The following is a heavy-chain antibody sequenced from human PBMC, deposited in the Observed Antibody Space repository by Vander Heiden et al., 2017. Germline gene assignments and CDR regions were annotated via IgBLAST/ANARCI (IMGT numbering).Heavy chain of an antibody. V-gene: IGHV3-23*01. J-gene: IGHJ6*02. CDR1: GFTFRGYG. CDR2: ISGGGGSI. D-gene: IGHD3-16*01. CDR3: AKDFWGSYTFYYYNGKDV. Sequence: EVQLLESGGGLVQPGGSLRLSCAASGFTFRGYGMSWVRQAPGKGLEWVSGISGGGGSIYYADSVKGRFIISRDNSKNTLYLQMNSLRADDTAVYSCAKDFWGSYTFYYYNGKDVWGQGTTVTVSS.